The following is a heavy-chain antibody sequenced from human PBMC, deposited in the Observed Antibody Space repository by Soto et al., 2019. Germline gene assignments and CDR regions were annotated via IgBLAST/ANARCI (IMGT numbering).Heavy chain of an antibody. CDR1: GYTFTSYY. J-gene: IGHJ5*02. CDR3: ARGPSHSSGWYSWFDP. CDR2: INPSGGST. Sequence: ASVKVSCKASGYTFTSYYMHWVRQAPGQGLEWMGIINPSGGSTSYAQKFQGRVTMTRDTSTSTVYMELSSLRSEDTAVYYCARGPSHSSGWYSWFDPWGQGTLVTVSS. V-gene: IGHV1-46*01. D-gene: IGHD6-19*01.